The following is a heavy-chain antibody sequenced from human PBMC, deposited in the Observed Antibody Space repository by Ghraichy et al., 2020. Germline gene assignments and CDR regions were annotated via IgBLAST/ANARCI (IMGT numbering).Heavy chain of an antibody. V-gene: IGHV4-34*01. Sequence: SQTLSLTCAVYGGSFSGYYWSWIRQSPGKGLEWIGEINHSGSSNYNPSLKSRVTISVDTSKNQFSLKVNSLTAADTAVYYCARGIFLGDYTWGTYRTYTHFDPWGQGTPVTVSS. J-gene: IGHJ5*02. D-gene: IGHD3-16*02. CDR2: INHSGSS. CDR1: GGSFSGYY. CDR3: ARGIFLGDYTWGTYRTYTHFDP.